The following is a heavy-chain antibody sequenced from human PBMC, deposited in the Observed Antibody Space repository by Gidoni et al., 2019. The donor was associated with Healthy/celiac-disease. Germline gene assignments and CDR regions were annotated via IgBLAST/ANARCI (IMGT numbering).Heavy chain of an antibody. CDR1: GFPFSSYG. J-gene: IGHJ4*02. V-gene: IGHV3-30*18. D-gene: IGHD3-3*01. CDR3: AKDLETDFWSGYPDY. CDR2: ISYDGSNK. Sequence: QVQLVESGGGVVQPGRSVRLSCSASGFPFSSYGMPWVRQAPGKGLEWVAVISYDGSNKYYADSVKGRFTISRDNSKNTLYLQMNSLRAEDTAVYYCAKDLETDFWSGYPDYWGQGTLVTVSS.